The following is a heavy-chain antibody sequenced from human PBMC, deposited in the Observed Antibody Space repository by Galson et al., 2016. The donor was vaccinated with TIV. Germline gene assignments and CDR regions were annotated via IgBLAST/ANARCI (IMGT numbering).Heavy chain of an antibody. Sequence: TLSLTCAVSGASISADYWSWIRQPPGGRLEWIAYVYNGDITNYNPSLKSRLTMSADTSKNHFSLRLTSVTAADTAVYYCARDDTSIRGTNAFDLWGQGTMVTVSS. D-gene: IGHD3-16*01. CDR2: VYNGDIT. V-gene: IGHV4-4*08. J-gene: IGHJ3*01. CDR1: GASISADY. CDR3: ARDDTSIRGTNAFDL.